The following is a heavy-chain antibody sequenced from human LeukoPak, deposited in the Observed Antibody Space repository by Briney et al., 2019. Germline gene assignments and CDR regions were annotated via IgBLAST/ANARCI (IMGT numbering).Heavy chain of an antibody. CDR1: SGSISSGGYS. CDR2: IYYSGST. D-gene: IGHD3-10*01. J-gene: IGHJ5*02. V-gene: IGHV4-30-4*07. CDR3: ARESNYHGSGTGWFDP. Sequence: SETLSLTCAVSSGSISSGGYSWSWIRQPPGKGLEWIGYIYYSGSTYYNPSLKSRVTISVDTSKNQFSLKLSSVTAADTAVYYCARESNYHGSGTGWFDPWGQGTLVTVSS.